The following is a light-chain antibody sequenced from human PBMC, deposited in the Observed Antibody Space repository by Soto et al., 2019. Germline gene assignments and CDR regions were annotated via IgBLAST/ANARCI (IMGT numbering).Light chain of an antibody. CDR2: WAS. Sequence: DIVMTQSPDSLAVSPGERATINCKSSQSLVHSSNNKNYLIWYQQKPGQPPKLLIYWASTRESGVPERFSGSGSGTDVTLTISSLQTEDAAVYFCQQYYSSPVTFGGGTKVEIK. CDR3: QQYYSSPVT. CDR1: QSLVHSSNNKNY. J-gene: IGKJ4*01. V-gene: IGKV4-1*01.